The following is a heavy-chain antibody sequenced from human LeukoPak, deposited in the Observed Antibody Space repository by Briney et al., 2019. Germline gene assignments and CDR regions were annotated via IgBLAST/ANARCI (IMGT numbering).Heavy chain of an antibody. V-gene: IGHV1-18*01. CDR2: ISAYNGNT. CDR1: GYTFTSYG. CDR3: ARYYAGDYYFDY. D-gene: IGHD3-3*01. Sequence: ASVKVSCKASGYTFTSYGISWVRQAPGQGLEWMGWISAYNGNTYYAQKLQGRVTMTTDTSTSTAYMELRSLRSDDTAVYYCARYYAGDYYFDYWGQGTLVTVSS. J-gene: IGHJ4*02.